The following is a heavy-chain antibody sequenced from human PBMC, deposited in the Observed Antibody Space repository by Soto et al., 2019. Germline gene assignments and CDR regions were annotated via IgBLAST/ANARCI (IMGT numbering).Heavy chain of an antibody. J-gene: IGHJ5*02. D-gene: IGHD6-6*01. Sequence: SETLSLTCTVSGGSISSGDYYWSWIRQPPGKGLEWIGYIYYSGSTYYNPSLKSRVTISVDTSKNQFSLKLSSVTAADTAVYYCARATTNEYSSSSDWFDPWGQGTLVTVSS. CDR1: GGSISSGDYY. V-gene: IGHV4-30-4*01. CDR2: IYYSGST. CDR3: ARATTNEYSSSSDWFDP.